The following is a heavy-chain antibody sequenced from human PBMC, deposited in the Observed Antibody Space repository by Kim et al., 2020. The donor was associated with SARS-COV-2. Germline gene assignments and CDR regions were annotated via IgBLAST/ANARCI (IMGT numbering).Heavy chain of an antibody. J-gene: IGHJ4*02. CDR1: GGSISSSSYY. Sequence: SETLSLTCTVSGGSISSSSYYWGWIRQPPGKGLEWIGSIYYSGSTYYNPSLKSRVTISVDTSKNQFSLKLSSVTAADTAVYYCAGGYSYGSRSHAGPGIDYWGQGTLVTVSS. CDR3: AGGYSYGSRSHAGPGIDY. V-gene: IGHV4-39*01. D-gene: IGHD5-18*01. CDR2: IYYSGST.